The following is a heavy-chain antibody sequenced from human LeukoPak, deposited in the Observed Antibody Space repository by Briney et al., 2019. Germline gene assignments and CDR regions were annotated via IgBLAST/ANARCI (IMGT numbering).Heavy chain of an antibody. CDR2: IYYSGST. J-gene: IGHJ5*02. Sequence: SQTLSLTCTVSGGSISSGGYYWSWIRQHPGKGLEWIGYIYYSGSTYYNPSLKSRVTISVDTSKNQFSLKLSSVTAADTAVYYCASGLRYFDWPAAAAGWFDPWGQGTLVTVSS. V-gene: IGHV4-31*03. CDR3: ASGLRYFDWPAAAAGWFDP. CDR1: GGSISSGGYY. D-gene: IGHD3-9*01.